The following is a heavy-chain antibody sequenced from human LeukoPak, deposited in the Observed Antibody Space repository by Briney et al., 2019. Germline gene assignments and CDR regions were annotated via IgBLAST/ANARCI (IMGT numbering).Heavy chain of an antibody. V-gene: IGHV4-4*02. CDR2: IYHSGST. CDR1: GGSISSSNW. Sequence: PSETLSPTCAVSGGSISSSNWWSWVRQPPGKGLEWIGEIYHSGSTNYNPSLKSRVTISVDKSKNQFSLKLSSVTAADTAVYYCARENPPYCSSTSCYASYYFDYWGQGTLVTVSS. J-gene: IGHJ4*02. CDR3: ARENPPYCSSTSCYASYYFDY. D-gene: IGHD2-2*01.